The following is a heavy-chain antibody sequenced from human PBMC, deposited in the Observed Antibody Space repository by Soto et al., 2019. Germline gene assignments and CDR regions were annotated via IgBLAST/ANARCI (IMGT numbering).Heavy chain of an antibody. CDR3: ATSVGAIGYRFFNMDV. Sequence: SVKVSCKSSGGSFSSSAITWVRQAPGQGLEWMGRIIPMYGTTFYAQSFQGRVTITADESTSTAYMHLSSLKSEDTASYYCATSVGAIGYRFFNMDVWGQGTTVTVSS. CDR2: IIPMYGTT. CDR1: GGSFSSSA. V-gene: IGHV1-69*13. D-gene: IGHD5-12*01. J-gene: IGHJ6*02.